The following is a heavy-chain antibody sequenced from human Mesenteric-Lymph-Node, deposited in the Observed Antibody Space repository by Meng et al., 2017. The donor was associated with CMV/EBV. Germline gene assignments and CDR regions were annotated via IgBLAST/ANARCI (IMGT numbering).Heavy chain of an antibody. CDR1: GYSISSGYY. CDR3: ARAAAALDY. V-gene: IGHV4-61*01. Sequence: SETLSLTCTVSGYSISSGYYWAWIRQPPGKGLEWIGYIYYTGSTNYNPSLKSRVTISVDTSKNQFSLKLSSVTAADTAVYYCARAAAALDYWGQGTLVTVSS. CDR2: IYYTGST. D-gene: IGHD6-13*01. J-gene: IGHJ4*02.